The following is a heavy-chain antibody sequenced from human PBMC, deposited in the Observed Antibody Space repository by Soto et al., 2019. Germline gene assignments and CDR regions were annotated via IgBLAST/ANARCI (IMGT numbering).Heavy chain of an antibody. CDR2: INGDGSTT. D-gene: IGHD5-18*01. J-gene: IGHJ4*02. Sequence: EVQLVESGGGLVQPGGSLRLSCAASGFTFSSYWMHWVRQAPGKGLVWVSRINGDGSTTSYADSVKGRFTITRDNAKNTLYLQRTSLRADDTAVYYCAREAGTALVDWGQGTLVTVSS. CDR3: AREAGTALVD. CDR1: GFTFSSYW. V-gene: IGHV3-74*01.